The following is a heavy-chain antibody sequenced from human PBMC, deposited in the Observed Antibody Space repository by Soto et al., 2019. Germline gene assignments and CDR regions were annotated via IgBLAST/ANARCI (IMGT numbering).Heavy chain of an antibody. D-gene: IGHD3-22*01. Sequence: GESLTISCTCCGYSFTSYWISWVRQLPGKGLEWMGRIDPSDSYTNYSPSFQCHVTISADKSISTAYLQWSSLKASDTAMYYCARPVYYDSSGYGMDVWGQGTTVTVSS. CDR1: GYSFTSYW. CDR3: ARPVYYDSSGYGMDV. CDR2: IDPSDSYT. V-gene: IGHV5-10-1*01. J-gene: IGHJ6*02.